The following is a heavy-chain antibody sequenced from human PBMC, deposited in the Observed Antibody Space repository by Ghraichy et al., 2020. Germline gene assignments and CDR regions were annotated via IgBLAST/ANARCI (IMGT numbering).Heavy chain of an antibody. CDR1: GFSFSSYT. V-gene: IGHV3-30*04. D-gene: IGHD4-23*01. Sequence: GGFLRLSCVASGFSFSSYTMHWVRQAPGKGLEWVAGITYDGRSEFYADSVKGRFTISRDNSKNTLFLQMNSLRAEDTAVYFCAREGDYGGNSGSFDYWGQGTLVTVSS. CDR2: ITYDGRSE. CDR3: AREGDYGGNSGSFDY. J-gene: IGHJ4*02.